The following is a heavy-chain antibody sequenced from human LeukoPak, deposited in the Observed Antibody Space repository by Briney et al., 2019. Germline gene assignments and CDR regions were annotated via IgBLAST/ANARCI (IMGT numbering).Heavy chain of an antibody. J-gene: IGHJ4*02. CDR2: IIPIFDTA. CDR1: GGTFSTYA. D-gene: IGHD6-6*01. V-gene: IGHV1-69*13. Sequence: SAKVSCKTSGGTFSTYAISWVRQAPGQGLEWMGGIIPIFDTAPYSQKFQGRVTITADGSTSTVYMELNSLTSDDTALYYCAGDRIGSTWRSVFHSWGQGTLVIVSA. CDR3: AGDRIGSTWRSVFHS.